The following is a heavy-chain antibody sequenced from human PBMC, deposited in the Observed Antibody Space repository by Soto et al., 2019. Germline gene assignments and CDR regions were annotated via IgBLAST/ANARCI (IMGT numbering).Heavy chain of an antibody. CDR3: ARHSAPGAILDRRYQYYGMDV. V-gene: IGHV4-39*01. CDR2: IYYSGST. CDR1: GGSISSSSYY. J-gene: IGHJ6*02. Sequence: PSETLSLTCTVSGGSISSSSYYWGWIRQPPGKGLEWIGSIYYSGSTYYNPSLKSRVTISVDTSKNQFSLKLSSVTAADTAVYYCARHSAPGAILDRRYQYYGMDVWGQGTTVTVYS. D-gene: IGHD3-3*01.